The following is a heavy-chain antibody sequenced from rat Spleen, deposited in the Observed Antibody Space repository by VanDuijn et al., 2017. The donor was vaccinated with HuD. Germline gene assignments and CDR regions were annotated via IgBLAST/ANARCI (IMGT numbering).Heavy chain of an antibody. J-gene: IGHJ2*01. CDR3: ASQYRYNRFDY. V-gene: IGHV5-25*01. CDR2: ISTAGSNT. D-gene: IGHD1-5*01. Sequence: EVQLVESGGGLVQPGRSLKLSCAASGFTFNNYYMVWVRQAPTKGLEWVAYISTAGSNTFYRDSVKGRFTISRDNAKSALNLQMDSLRSEDTATYYCASQYRYNRFDYWGQGVMVTVSS. CDR1: GFTFNNYY.